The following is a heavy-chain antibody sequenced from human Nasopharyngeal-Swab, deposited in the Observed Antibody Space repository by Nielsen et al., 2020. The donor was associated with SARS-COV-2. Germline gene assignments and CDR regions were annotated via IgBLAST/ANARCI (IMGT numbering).Heavy chain of an antibody. Sequence: SETLSLTCAVSGGSISSSNWWSWVRQPPGKGLEWIGEIYHSGSTNYNPSLKSRVTISVDTSKNQFSLKLSSVTAADTAVYYCFGLAAAGYFDYWGQGTLVTVSS. CDR1: GGSISSSNW. V-gene: IGHV4-4*02. CDR2: IYHSGST. J-gene: IGHJ4*02. D-gene: IGHD6-13*01. CDR3: FGLAAAGYFDY.